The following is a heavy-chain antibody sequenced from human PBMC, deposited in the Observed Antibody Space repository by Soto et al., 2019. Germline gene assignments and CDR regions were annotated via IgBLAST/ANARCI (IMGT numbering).Heavy chain of an antibody. J-gene: IGHJ3*02. CDR3: ATKRNYGFYRAFDI. D-gene: IGHD1-7*01. V-gene: IGHV1-24*01. Sequence: ASVKVSCKASGYTLTELSMHWVRQAPGKGLEWMGGFDPEDGETIYAQKFQGRVTMTEDTSTDTAYMELSSLRSEDTAVYYCATKRNYGFYRAFDIWGQGTMVTVSS. CDR1: GYTLTELS. CDR2: FDPEDGET.